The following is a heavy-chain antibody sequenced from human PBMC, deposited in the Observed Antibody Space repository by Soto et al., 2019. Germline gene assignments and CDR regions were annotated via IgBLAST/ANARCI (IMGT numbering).Heavy chain of an antibody. D-gene: IGHD2-15*01. CDR2: IYYSGST. CDR3: ARMSVVLYYFDY. J-gene: IGHJ4*02. CDR1: GGSISSGGYY. Sequence: LTCTVSGGSISSGGYYWSWIRQHPGKGLEWIGYIYYSGSTYYNPSLKSRVTISVDTSKNQFSLKLSSVTVADTAVYYCARMSVVLYYFDYWGQGTLVTVSS. V-gene: IGHV4-31*03.